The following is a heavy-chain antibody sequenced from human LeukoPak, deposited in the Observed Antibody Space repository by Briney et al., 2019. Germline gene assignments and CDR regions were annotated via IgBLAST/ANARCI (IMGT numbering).Heavy chain of an antibody. Sequence: PGGSLRLSCAASGFTFSSYNMNWVRQAPGKGLEWVSYISSSSSTIYYADSVKGRFTISRDNAKNSLYLQMNSLRAKDTAMYYCARDGRSSWYYLDYWGQGTLVAVSS. D-gene: IGHD6-13*01. CDR3: ARDGRSSWYYLDY. J-gene: IGHJ4*02. CDR1: GFTFSSYN. V-gene: IGHV3-48*01. CDR2: ISSSSSTI.